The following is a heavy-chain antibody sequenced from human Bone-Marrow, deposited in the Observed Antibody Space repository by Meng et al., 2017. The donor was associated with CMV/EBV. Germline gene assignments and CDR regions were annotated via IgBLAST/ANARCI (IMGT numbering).Heavy chain of an antibody. D-gene: IGHD4-23*01. Sequence: GSLRLSCTVSGASISKNYWSWSRRPPGKGLEYIGSISYTGYIEYNPSLKGRVTMSLDTSKNQFSLKLSSVTAADTAVYYCARGSVTPGGILDYWGQGTVVTVSS. CDR1: GASISKNY. V-gene: IGHV4-59*12. CDR2: ISYTGYI. CDR3: ARGSVTPGGILDY. J-gene: IGHJ4*02.